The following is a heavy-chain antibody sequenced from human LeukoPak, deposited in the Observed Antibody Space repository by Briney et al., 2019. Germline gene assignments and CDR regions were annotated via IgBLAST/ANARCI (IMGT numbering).Heavy chain of an antibody. CDR2: IYTSGST. CDR1: GGSISSYY. Sequence: SETLSLTCTVSGGSISSYYWSWIRQPAGKGLEWIGRIYTSGSTNYNPSLKSRVTISVDKSKNQFSLKLSSVTAADTAVYYCAXXXXXXXSXDXFDIWXXGTMVTVSS. J-gene: IGHJ3*02. V-gene: IGHV4-4*07. CDR3: AXXXXXXXSXDXFDI.